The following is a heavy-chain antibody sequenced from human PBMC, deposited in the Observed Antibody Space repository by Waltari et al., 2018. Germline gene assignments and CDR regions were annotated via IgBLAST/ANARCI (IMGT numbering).Heavy chain of an antibody. CDR2: VKSNIDGGTT. CDR3: TADVPDFVPQVDY. Sequence: EVQLVESGGGLVKPGDSLRLSCEASGFIGGPWLNWVRQAPGKGLEWVGRVKSNIDGGTTDYAAPVKGRFTISRDDSKNTMYLQMNSLKIEDTAVYYCTADVPDFVPQVDYWGQGTVVIVSS. CDR1: GFIGGPW. V-gene: IGHV3-15*01. D-gene: IGHD2-21*01. J-gene: IGHJ4*02.